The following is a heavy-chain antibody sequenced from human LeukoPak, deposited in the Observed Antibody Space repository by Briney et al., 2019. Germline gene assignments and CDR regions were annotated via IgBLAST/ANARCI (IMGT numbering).Heavy chain of an antibody. CDR1: GGSISSGGYS. V-gene: IGHV4-30-2*01. Sequence: PSGTLSLTCAVSGGSISSGGYSWSWIRQPPGKGLEWIGYIYHSGSTYYNPSLKSRVTISVDRSKNQFSLKLSSVTAADTAVYYCARDDCVDTGCWFDPWGQGTLVTVSS. CDR3: ARDDCVDTGCWFDP. CDR2: IYHSGST. D-gene: IGHD5-18*01. J-gene: IGHJ5*02.